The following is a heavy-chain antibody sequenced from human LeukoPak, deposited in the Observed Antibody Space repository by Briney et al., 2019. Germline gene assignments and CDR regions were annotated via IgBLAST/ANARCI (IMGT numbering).Heavy chain of an antibody. J-gene: IGHJ4*02. CDR2: IKQDGSEK. V-gene: IGHV3-7*01. Sequence: GGSLRLSCAASGFTFSSYWMSWVRQAPGKRLEWVANIKQDGSEKYYVDSVKGRFTISRDNAKNSLYLQMNSLRAEDTAVYYCARDTARGYWLPDPFDYWGQGTLVTVSS. CDR1: GFTFSSYW. D-gene: IGHD3-9*01. CDR3: ARDTARGYWLPDPFDY.